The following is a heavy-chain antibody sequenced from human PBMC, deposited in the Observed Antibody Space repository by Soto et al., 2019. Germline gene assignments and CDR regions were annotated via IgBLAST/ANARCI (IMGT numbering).Heavy chain of an antibody. J-gene: IGHJ2*01. D-gene: IGHD1-7*01. CDR1: GFTFSSYA. V-gene: IGHV3-23*01. CDR2: ISGSGGST. CDR3: AKSLELLIWYFDL. Sequence: EVQLLESGGGLVQPGGSLRLSCAASGFTFSSYAMSWVRQAPGKGLEWVSAISGSGGSTYYADSVKGRFTISRDNSKNTLYLQMNSLRAEDMAVYYCAKSLELLIWYFDLWGRGTLVTVSS.